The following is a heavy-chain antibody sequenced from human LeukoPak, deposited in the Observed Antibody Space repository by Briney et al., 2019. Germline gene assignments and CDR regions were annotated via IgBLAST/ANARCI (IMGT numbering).Heavy chain of an antibody. V-gene: IGHV3-21*01. CDR2: IRSSSSYI. Sequence: GSLVLSWAASGFTFSSHSMNWVRQAPGKGLEYVSSIRSSSSYIFHADPLKGRFTISGDNANTSLYLKMTSLRAEATAVYYCARALVGYSSSWYYFDYWGQGTLVTVSS. CDR3: ARALVGYSSSWYYFDY. J-gene: IGHJ4*02. D-gene: IGHD6-13*01. CDR1: GFTFSSHS.